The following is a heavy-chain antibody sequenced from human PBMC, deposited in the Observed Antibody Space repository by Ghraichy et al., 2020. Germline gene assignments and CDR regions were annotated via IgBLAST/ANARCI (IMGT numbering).Heavy chain of an antibody. J-gene: IGHJ5*02. D-gene: IGHD3-10*01. CDR2: ISGGGFT. V-gene: IGHV3-66*01. Sequence: GGSLRLSCAASGFTVSSTYMNWVRQAPGKGPEWVSIISGGGFTSYIDSVKGRFTISRDNSKNTLYLQMNNLRVEDTAIYYCARDRDYSGSGSPDHWGQGTLVTVSS. CDR1: GFTVSSTY. CDR3: ARDRDYSGSGSPDH.